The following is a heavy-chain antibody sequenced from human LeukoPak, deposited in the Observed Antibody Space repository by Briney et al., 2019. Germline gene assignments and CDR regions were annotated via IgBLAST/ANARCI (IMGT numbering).Heavy chain of an antibody. CDR2: IYHSGST. Sequence: SETLSLTCTVSGGSIKNYYWSWIRQPPGKGLEYIGYIYHSGSTNYNPSLKSRVTISVDTSKNQFSLKLSSVTAADTAVYYCARMYNGSPYYFDYWGQGTLVTVSS. D-gene: IGHD1-14*01. CDR3: ARMYNGSPYYFDY. J-gene: IGHJ4*02. V-gene: IGHV4-59*01. CDR1: GGSIKNYY.